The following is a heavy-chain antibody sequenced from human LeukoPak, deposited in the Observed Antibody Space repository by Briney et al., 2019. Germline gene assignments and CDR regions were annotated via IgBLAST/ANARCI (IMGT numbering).Heavy chain of an antibody. V-gene: IGHV4-59*11. D-gene: IGHD3-22*01. CDR2: IYYSGST. Sequence: SETLSLTCTVSGGSISSHYWNWLRQPPGKGLEWIGHIYYSGSTTYNPSLKSRVTISVDTSMNQFSLKLSSVTAADTAVYYCARALSGYLVAVDYWGQGALVTVSS. CDR1: GGSISSHY. CDR3: ARALSGYLVAVDY. J-gene: IGHJ4*02.